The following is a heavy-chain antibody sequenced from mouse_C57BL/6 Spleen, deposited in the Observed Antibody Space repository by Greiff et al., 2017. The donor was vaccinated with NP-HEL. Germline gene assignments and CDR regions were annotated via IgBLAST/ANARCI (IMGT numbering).Heavy chain of an antibody. CDR2: ISYDGSN. Sequence: EVQLVESGPGLVKPSQSLSLTCSVTGYSITSGYYWNWIRQFPGNKLEWMGYISYDGSNNYNPSLKNRISITRDTSKNQFFLKLNSVTTEDTATYYCARDMRDWGQGTLVTVSA. CDR3: ARDMRD. V-gene: IGHV3-6*01. CDR1: GYSITSGYY. D-gene: IGHD2-3*01. J-gene: IGHJ3*01.